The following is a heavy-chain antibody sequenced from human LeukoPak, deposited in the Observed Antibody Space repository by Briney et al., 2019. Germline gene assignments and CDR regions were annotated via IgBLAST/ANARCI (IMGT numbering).Heavy chain of an antibody. CDR2: IYSGGST. V-gene: IGHV3-66*01. Sequence: GGSLRLSCAASGFTVSSNYMSWVRQAPGKGLEWVSVIYSGGSTYYADSVKGRFTISRDNSKNTLYLQMNSLRAEDTAVYYCVRDYGDSSYYYYYGMDVWGQGTTVTVSS. D-gene: IGHD4-17*01. CDR3: VRDYGDSSYYYYYGMDV. J-gene: IGHJ6*02. CDR1: GFTVSSNY.